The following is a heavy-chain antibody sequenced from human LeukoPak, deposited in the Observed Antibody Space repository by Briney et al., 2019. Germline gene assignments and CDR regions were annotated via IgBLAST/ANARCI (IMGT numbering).Heavy chain of an antibody. J-gene: IGHJ4*02. CDR1: GGSFSGYY. CDR2: IYHSGST. D-gene: IGHD1-1*01. V-gene: IGHV4-34*01. CDR3: AGTPPDY. Sequence: SETLSLTCAVYGGSFSGYYWGWIRQPPGKGLEWTVSIYHSGSTYYNPSLKSRVTISVDTSKNQFSLKLSSVTAADAAVYYCAGTPPDYWGQGTLVTVSS.